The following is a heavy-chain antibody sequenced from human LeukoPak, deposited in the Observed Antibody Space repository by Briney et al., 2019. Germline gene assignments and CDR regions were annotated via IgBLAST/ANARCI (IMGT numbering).Heavy chain of an antibody. CDR2: IYHSGST. J-gene: IGHJ4*02. CDR1: GYSISSGYY. Sequence: PSETLSLTCTVSGYSISSGYYWGWIRQPPGKGLEWIGSIYHSGSTYYNPSLKSRVTTSVDTSKNQFSLKLSSVTAADTAVYYCARDTSGSADYWGQGTLVTVSS. CDR3: ARDTSGSADY. V-gene: IGHV4-38-2*02. D-gene: IGHD3-10*01.